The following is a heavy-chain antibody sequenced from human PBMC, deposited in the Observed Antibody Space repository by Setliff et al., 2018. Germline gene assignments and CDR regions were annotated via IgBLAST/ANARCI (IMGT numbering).Heavy chain of an antibody. J-gene: IGHJ5*02. CDR1: GYTFTKNA. CDR2: INTDNGNT. CDR3: ARGSRPLWGA. D-gene: IGHD5-18*01. V-gene: IGHV1-3*04. Sequence: VASVKVSCKASGYTFTKNAIHWLRQAPGQRPEWMGWINTDNGNTRYSQNSQDRVTITRDTSATTAFVELSSLRSDDTAVYFCARGSRPLWGAWGQGTLVTVSS.